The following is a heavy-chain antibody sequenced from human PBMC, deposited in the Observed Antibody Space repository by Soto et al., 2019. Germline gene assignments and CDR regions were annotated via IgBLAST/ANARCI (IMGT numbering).Heavy chain of an antibody. CDR3: VGGYGWLPEY. CDR2: IEQNGGER. CDR1: EYTFSSLW. Sequence: DVQLVESGGGLVQPGGSLRLSCEASEYTFSSLWMNWVRQAPGKGLEWVAIIEQNGGERNYLDSVKGRFTISRDNAKKSVYLQMNSLRAEDTALYYCVGGYGWLPEYWGQGTLVIVSS. J-gene: IGHJ4*02. V-gene: IGHV3-7*05. D-gene: IGHD6-19*01.